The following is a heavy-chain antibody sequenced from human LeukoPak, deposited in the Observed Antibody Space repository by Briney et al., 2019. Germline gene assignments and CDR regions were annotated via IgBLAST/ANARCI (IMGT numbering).Heavy chain of an antibody. J-gene: IGHJ5*02. D-gene: IGHD2-2*01. V-gene: IGHV1-2*02. CDR3: ARGIVVVPAGGWFDP. CDR1: GYTFTGYY. CDR2: INPNSGGT. Sequence: ASVKVSCKASGYTFTGYYMHWVRQAPGQGLEWMGWINPNSGGTNYAQKFQGRVTMTRDTSISTAYMELSRLRSDDTAVYYCARGIVVVPAGGWFDPWGQGTPVTVSS.